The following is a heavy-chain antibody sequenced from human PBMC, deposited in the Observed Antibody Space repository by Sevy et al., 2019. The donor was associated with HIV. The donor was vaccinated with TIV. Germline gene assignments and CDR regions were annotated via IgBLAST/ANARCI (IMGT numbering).Heavy chain of an antibody. J-gene: IGHJ4*02. V-gene: IGHV4-39*01. Sequence: SETLSLTCTVSGGSISSSSYYWGWIRQPPGKGLEWIGSIYYSGSTYYHPSLKSRVTISVDTSKNQFSLKLSSLTAADTAVYYCARLGVDIVVVPAAINYFDYWGQGTLVTVSS. CDR2: IYYSGST. CDR1: GGSISSSSYY. D-gene: IGHD2-2*02. CDR3: ARLGVDIVVVPAAINYFDY.